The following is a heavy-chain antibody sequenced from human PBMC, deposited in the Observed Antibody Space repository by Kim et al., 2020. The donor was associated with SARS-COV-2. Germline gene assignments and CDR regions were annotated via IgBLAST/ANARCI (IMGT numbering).Heavy chain of an antibody. Sequence: GGSLRLSCAASGFSFSSYAMTWVRQAPGKGLEWVSAICSGGSCTFYADSVKGRFTISRDNSKNTLYLQMNSLRAEDTAVYYCAKVVGSGNWCSDYWGQGTLVTVSS. D-gene: IGHD6-13*01. CDR1: GFSFSSYA. CDR3: AKVVGSGNWCSDY. CDR2: ICSGGSCT. J-gene: IGHJ4*02. V-gene: IGHV3-23*03.